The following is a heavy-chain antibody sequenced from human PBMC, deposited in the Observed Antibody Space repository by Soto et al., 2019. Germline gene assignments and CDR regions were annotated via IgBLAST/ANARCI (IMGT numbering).Heavy chain of an antibody. V-gene: IGHV4-30-4*01. CDR1: GGSISSGDYY. D-gene: IGHD3-9*01. CDR3: ARDHYVYDILTGYGYYYGMDV. CDR2: IYHSGST. Sequence: SETLSLTCTVSGGSISSGDYYRSWIRQPPGKGLEWIGYIYHSGSTYYNPSLKSRVTISVDTSKNQFSLKLSSVTAAETAVYYCARDHYVYDILTGYGYYYGMDVWGQGTTVTVSS. J-gene: IGHJ6*02.